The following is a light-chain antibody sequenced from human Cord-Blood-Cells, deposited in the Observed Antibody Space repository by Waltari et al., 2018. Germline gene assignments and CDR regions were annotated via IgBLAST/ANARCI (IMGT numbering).Light chain of an antibody. CDR1: SRDVGSYNL. CDR3: CSYAGSSTLV. J-gene: IGLJ3*02. Sequence: QSALTQPASVSGSPGQSITISCPGTSRDVGSYNLFSCYQQHPGKAPKPMIYEGSKRPSGVSNRFSGSKSGNTASLTISGLQAEDEADYYCCSYAGSSTLVFGGGTKLTVL. V-gene: IGLV2-23*01. CDR2: EGS.